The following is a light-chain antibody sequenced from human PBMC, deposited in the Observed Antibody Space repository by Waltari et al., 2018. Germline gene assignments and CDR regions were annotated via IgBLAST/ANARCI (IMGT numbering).Light chain of an antibody. Sequence: DLVMTHSPDPLSVSLGERATIHCKSSQSVLYRANSKNYVAWYQLKSGQPPKLLISWASTRESGVPDRFSGSGSGTSFTLTISSLQAEDVAVYYCQQYYDTPWTFGQGTKVEI. CDR1: QSVLYRANSKNY. CDR2: WAS. CDR3: QQYYDTPWT. V-gene: IGKV4-1*01. J-gene: IGKJ1*01.